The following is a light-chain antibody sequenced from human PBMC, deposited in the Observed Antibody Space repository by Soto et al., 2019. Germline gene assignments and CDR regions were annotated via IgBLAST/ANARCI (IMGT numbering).Light chain of an antibody. V-gene: IGLV2-8*01. CDR1: KNDIGVYDF. CDR2: EVV. CDR3: KSYAGSNTYV. J-gene: IGLJ1*01. Sequence: QSALTQPPSASGSPGQSVTISCTGTKNDIGVYDFVSWYQHHPGKAPRLIIYEVVQRPSGVPDRSSGSKSGNTASLTVSGLQAADEADYFCKSYAGSNTYVFGSGKKVNV.